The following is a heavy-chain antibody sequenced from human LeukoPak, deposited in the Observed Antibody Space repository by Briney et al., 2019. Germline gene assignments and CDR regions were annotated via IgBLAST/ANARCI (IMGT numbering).Heavy chain of an antibody. Sequence: SETLSLTCTVSGGSISSYYWTWIRQPPGKGLEWIGYIYYSGRTNYNPSLKRRVTISVDTSKNQFSLRLTSVTAADTAVYYCARDEGGRLQWHYWGLGTLVTVSS. J-gene: IGHJ4*02. D-gene: IGHD4-11*01. CDR3: ARDEGGRLQWHY. CDR1: GGSISSYY. V-gene: IGHV4-59*01. CDR2: IYYSGRT.